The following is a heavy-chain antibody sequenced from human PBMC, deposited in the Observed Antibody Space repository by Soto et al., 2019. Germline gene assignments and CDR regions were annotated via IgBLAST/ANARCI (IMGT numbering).Heavy chain of an antibody. CDR1: GGTFSSYT. J-gene: IGHJ5*02. D-gene: IGHD1-20*01. Sequence: QVQLVQSGAEVKKPGSSVKVSCKASGGTFSSYTISWVRQAPGQGLEWMGRIIPILGIANYAQKVQGRVTITADKSSSTAYMELCSLRSEDTAVYYCARTDNGSNWFDPWGQGTLVTVSS. CDR3: ARTDNGSNWFDP. V-gene: IGHV1-69*02. CDR2: IIPILGIA.